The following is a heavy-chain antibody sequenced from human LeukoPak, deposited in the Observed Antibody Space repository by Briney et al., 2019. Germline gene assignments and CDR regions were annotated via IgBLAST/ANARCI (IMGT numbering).Heavy chain of an antibody. CDR1: GGTFSSYA. CDR3: ARALRYSSSWAYYYYYMDV. J-gene: IGHJ6*03. V-gene: IGHV1-69*13. Sequence: SVKVSCKASGGTFSSYAISWVRQAPGQGLEWMGGIIPIFGTANYAQKFQGRVTITADESTSTAYMELSSLRSEDTAVYYCARALRYSSSWAYYYYYMDVWGKGTTVTISS. CDR2: IIPIFGTA. D-gene: IGHD6-13*01.